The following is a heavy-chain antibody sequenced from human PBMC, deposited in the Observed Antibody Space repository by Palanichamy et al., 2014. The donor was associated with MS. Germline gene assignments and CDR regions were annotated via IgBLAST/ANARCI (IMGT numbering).Heavy chain of an antibody. CDR2: FYYTGST. V-gene: IGHV4-39*01. Sequence: QLQLQESGPGLVKPSETLSLTCTVSGGSISSSSYYWGWIRQPPGKGLEWIGTFYYTGSTYYNPSLKSRVTISVDTSKNQFSPKLSSVTAAGTAVYYCASRRRIYGDYSDWGQGTLVTVSS. D-gene: IGHD4-17*01. J-gene: IGHJ4*02. CDR3: ASRRRIYGDYSD. CDR1: GGSISSSSYY.